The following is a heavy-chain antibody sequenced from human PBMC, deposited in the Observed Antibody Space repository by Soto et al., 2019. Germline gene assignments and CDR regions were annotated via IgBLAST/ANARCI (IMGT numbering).Heavy chain of an antibody. CDR3: ARDTVIPNCDFWSDYSGYFDY. V-gene: IGHV1-3*01. D-gene: IGHD3-3*01. CDR2: INAGNGNT. Sequence: ASVKVSCKASGYTFTSYAMHWVRQAPGQRLEWMGWINAGNGNTKYSQKFQGRVTITRDTSASTAYMELSSLRSEDTAVYYCARDTVIPNCDFWSDYSGYFDYWGQGTLVTVSS. J-gene: IGHJ4*02. CDR1: GYTFTSYA.